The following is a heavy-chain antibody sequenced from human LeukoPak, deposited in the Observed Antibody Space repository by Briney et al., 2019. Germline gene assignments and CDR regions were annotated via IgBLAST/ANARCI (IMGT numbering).Heavy chain of an antibody. CDR1: GLTFSNYI. D-gene: IGHD2-21*02. V-gene: IGHV3-21*01. CDR3: ARQMTAIDDAFDV. J-gene: IGHJ3*01. CDR2: INSCSSQI. Sequence: PGECLILACAASGLTFSNYIMEWVRQSPGKGVEWVAPINSCSSQIYYAHSVKGRFTISRDNAKNSLYLQMNSLRAEDTAVYYFARQMTAIDDAFDVWGQGTMVTVAS.